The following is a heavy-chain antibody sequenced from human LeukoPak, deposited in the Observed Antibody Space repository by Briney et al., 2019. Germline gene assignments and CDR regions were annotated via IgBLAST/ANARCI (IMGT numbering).Heavy chain of an antibody. V-gene: IGHV1-69*13. Sequence: ASVTVSYLASGCSFRRYAIIWLRQAPGHGREWLGGIMPIFGTANYAQKFQGRVTITADESTSTAYMALSSLRSEDTAVYYCARGIVVVPASTYYYYGMDVWGKGTTVTVSS. CDR1: GCSFRRYA. CDR2: IMPIFGTA. D-gene: IGHD2-2*01. CDR3: ARGIVVVPASTYYYYGMDV. J-gene: IGHJ6*04.